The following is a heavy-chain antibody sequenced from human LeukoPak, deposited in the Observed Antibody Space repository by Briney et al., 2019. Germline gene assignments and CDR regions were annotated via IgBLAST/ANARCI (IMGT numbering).Heavy chain of an antibody. D-gene: IGHD2-2*01. CDR3: ARDHGLAVPSGEDY. CDR1: GFIFENFG. CDR2: MNWNGGST. Sequence: GGSLRLSCAASGFIFENFGMNWVRQAPGKGLEWVSGMNWNGGSTNYADSVKGRFTMSRDNAKNTLYLEMDGLRAEDTAFYYCARDHGLAVPSGEDYWGQGTLVTVSS. V-gene: IGHV3-20*04. J-gene: IGHJ4*02.